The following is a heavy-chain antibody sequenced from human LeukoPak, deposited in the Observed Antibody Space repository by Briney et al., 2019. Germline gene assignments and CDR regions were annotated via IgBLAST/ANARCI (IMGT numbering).Heavy chain of an antibody. V-gene: IGHV3-15*07. CDR1: GFTFSTAW. D-gene: IGHD3-22*01. CDR3: TNYYYDSSGYPAGFDY. Sequence: GGSLRLSCAASGFTFSTAWMNWVRQAPGKGLEWVGRIKSKTDGGTRDYAAPVKGRFTISRDDSKNTLYLQMNSLKTEDTAVYFCTNYYYDSSGYPAGFDYWGQGTLVTVSS. CDR2: IKSKTDGGTR. J-gene: IGHJ4*02.